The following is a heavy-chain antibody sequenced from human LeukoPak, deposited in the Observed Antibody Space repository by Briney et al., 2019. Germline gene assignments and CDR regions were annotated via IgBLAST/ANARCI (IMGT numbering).Heavy chain of an antibody. CDR2: INHSGST. D-gene: IGHD6-19*01. Sequence: PSETLSLTCAVYGGSFSGYYWSWIRQPPGKGLEWIGEINHSGSTNYNPSLKSRVTISVDTSKNQFSLKLSSVTAADTAVYNCASASAVAGQIDYWGQGTLVTVSS. CDR1: GGSFSGYY. V-gene: IGHV4-34*01. CDR3: ASASAVAGQIDY. J-gene: IGHJ4*02.